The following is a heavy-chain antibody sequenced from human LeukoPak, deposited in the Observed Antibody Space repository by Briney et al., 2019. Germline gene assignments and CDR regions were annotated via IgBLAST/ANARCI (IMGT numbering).Heavy chain of an antibody. D-gene: IGHD3-10*01. CDR1: GFTFSTYA. Sequence: GGSLRLSCAASGFTFSTYAMHWVRQGPGKGLEWVAVISYDGSNKYYADSVKGRFTISRDNSKNTLYLQMSSLSAEDTAVYYCARTTPHYYGSGSYALGYWGQGTLVTVPS. J-gene: IGHJ4*02. CDR2: ISYDGSNK. CDR3: ARTTPHYYGSGSYALGY. V-gene: IGHV3-30-3*01.